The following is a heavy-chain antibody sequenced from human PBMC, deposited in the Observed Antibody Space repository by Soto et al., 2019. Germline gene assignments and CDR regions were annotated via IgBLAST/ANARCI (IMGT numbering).Heavy chain of an antibody. CDR1: GYTFTSYG. D-gene: IGHD5-18*01. CDR3: ARDMRNIYCYVPYPYGMDV. J-gene: IGHJ6*02. Sequence: QVQLVQSGAEVKKPGASVKVSCKASGYTFTSYGISWVRQAPGQGLEWMGWISAYNGNTNYAQKLQGRVTMTTDTTTSTANMEQSSLRSDDTAVYYCARDMRNIYCYVPYPYGMDVWGQGTTVTVSS. CDR2: ISAYNGNT. V-gene: IGHV1-18*01.